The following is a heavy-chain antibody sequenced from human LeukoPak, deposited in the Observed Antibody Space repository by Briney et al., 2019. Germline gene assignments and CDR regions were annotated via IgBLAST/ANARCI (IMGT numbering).Heavy chain of an antibody. CDR1: GGSISGFY. CDR3: ARINSGYDLSSSWYPDWFDP. Sequence: SETLSLTCTVSGGSISGFYWSWIRQPPGKGLEWIGNIHYTGKTNYNPSLKSRVTMSVETSKNHFSVRLTSVTAADTAVYYCARINSGYDLSSSWYPDWFDPWGQGALVTVSS. D-gene: IGHD6-13*01. CDR2: IHYTGKT. V-gene: IGHV4-59*01. J-gene: IGHJ5*02.